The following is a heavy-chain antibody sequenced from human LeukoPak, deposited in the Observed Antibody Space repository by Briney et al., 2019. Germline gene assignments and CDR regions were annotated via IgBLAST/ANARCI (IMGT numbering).Heavy chain of an antibody. CDR3: ARVICHDILTGYCPFDY. J-gene: IGHJ4*02. D-gene: IGHD3-9*01. Sequence: ASVKVSCKASGYTFTGYYMHWVRQAPGQGLEWMVWINPNSGGTNYAQKFQGRVTMTRDTSISTAYMELSRLRSDDTAVYYCARVICHDILTGYCPFDYWGQGTPVTVSS. CDR2: INPNSGGT. V-gene: IGHV1-2*02. CDR1: GYTFTGYY.